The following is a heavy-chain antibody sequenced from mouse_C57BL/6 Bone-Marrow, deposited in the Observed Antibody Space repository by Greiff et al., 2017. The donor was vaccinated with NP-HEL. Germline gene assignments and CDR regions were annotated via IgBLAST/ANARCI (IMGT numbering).Heavy chain of an antibody. D-gene: IGHD1-1*01. CDR1: GFTFSDYY. Sequence: EVKVVESEGGLVQPGSSMKLSCTASGFTFSDYYMAWVRQVPEKGLEWVANIDYDGSSTYYLDSLKSRFIISRDNAKNILYLQMSSLKSEDTATYYCARDRVYYYGSSYDWYFDVWGTGTTVTVSS. V-gene: IGHV5-16*01. CDR2: IDYDGSST. CDR3: ARDRVYYYGSSYDWYFDV. J-gene: IGHJ1*03.